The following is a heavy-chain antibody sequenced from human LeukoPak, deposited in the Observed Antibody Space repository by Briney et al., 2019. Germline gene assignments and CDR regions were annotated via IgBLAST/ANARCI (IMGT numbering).Heavy chain of an antibody. CDR1: GFTFSSYA. D-gene: IGHD6-19*01. J-gene: IGHJ3*02. Sequence: GGSLRLSCAVSGFTFSSYAMSWVRQAPGKGLEWVSAISGSGGSTYYADSVKGRSTISRDNSKNTLYLQMNSLRAEDTAVYYCAKDRSAVAAVTSAFDIWGQGTMVTVSS. CDR2: ISGSGGST. V-gene: IGHV3-23*01. CDR3: AKDRSAVAAVTSAFDI.